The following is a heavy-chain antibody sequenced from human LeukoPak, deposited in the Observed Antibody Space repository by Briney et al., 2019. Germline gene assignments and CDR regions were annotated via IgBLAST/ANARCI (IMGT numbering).Heavy chain of an antibody. J-gene: IGHJ4*02. V-gene: IGHV4-4*07. CDR1: GGPISSYY. CDR2: FHTSGNT. D-gene: IGHD1-20*01. CDR3: ARVGYNWNHFDY. Sequence: SETLCLTCTVSGGPISSYYWSWIRQPAGKGLEWIGRFHTSGNTDYNPSLMSRVTMSVDTSKNQFSLKLNSVTAADTAVYYCARVGYNWNHFDYWGQGTLVTVSS.